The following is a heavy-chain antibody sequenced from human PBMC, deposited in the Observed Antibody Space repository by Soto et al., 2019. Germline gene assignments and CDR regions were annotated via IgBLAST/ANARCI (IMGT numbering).Heavy chain of an antibody. CDR3: AEVGSWHADGVTSSPFDY. J-gene: IGHJ4*02. D-gene: IGHD2-21*02. V-gene: IGHV3-23*01. CDR2: ISGSGVST. CDR1: GFTFSSYA. Sequence: GGSLRLYCATSGFTFSSYAMSWVRQAPGKGLEWVSGISGSGVSTYYADSVKGRFIISRDNSENTLYLQMNSLRVDDTAIYYCAEVGSWHADGVTSSPFDYWGQGTLVTVSS.